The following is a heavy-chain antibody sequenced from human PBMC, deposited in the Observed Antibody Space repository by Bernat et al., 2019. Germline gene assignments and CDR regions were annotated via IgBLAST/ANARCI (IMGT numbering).Heavy chain of an antibody. D-gene: IGHD2-2*01. Sequence: EVQLVESGGGLVQPGRSLRLSCAASGFTFDDYAMHWDRQAPGKGLEWVSGISWNSGSIGYADSVKGRFTISRDNAKNSLYLQMNSLRAEDTALYYCAKGALVGVPAAISDYFDYWGQGTLVTVSS. CDR1: GFTFDDYA. V-gene: IGHV3-9*01. CDR2: ISWNSGSI. CDR3: AKGALVGVPAAISDYFDY. J-gene: IGHJ4*02.